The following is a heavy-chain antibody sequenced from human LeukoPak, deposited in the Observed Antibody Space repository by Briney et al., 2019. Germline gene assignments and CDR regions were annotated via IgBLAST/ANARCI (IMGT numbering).Heavy chain of an antibody. D-gene: IGHD3-10*01. CDR2: ISSSSSYI. J-gene: IGHJ4*02. CDR3: ARGGGITMVRGVPVNDY. V-gene: IGHV3-21*01. Sequence: GGSLRLSCAASGFTFSSYSMNWVRQAPGKGLEWVSSISSSSSYIYYADSVKGRFTISRDNAKNSLYLQMNSLRAEDTAVYYCARGGGITMVRGVPVNDYWGQGTLVTVSS. CDR1: GFTFSSYS.